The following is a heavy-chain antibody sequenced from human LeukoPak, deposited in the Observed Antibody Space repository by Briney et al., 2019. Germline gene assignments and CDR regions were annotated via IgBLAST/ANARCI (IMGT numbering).Heavy chain of an antibody. D-gene: IGHD3-10*01. V-gene: IGHV4-39*07. J-gene: IGHJ4*02. CDR1: GGSISTRNHY. Sequence: TSETLSLTCTVPGGSISTRNHYWGWLRQPPGKGLEWIGSIGYTGTTNSNPSLKSRVTLSVDTSKNQVSLTLSSVTAADTAVYYCARGLLGSGSFDYWGQGTLVTVSS. CDR2: IGYTGTT. CDR3: ARGLLGSGSFDY.